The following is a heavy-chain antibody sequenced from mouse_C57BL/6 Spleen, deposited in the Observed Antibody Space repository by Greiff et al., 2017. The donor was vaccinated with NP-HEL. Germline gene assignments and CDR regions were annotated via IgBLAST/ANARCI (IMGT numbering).Heavy chain of an antibody. D-gene: IGHD2-1*01. CDR1: GYTFTSYW. V-gene: IGHV1-64*01. CDR3: AREKDGTPFAY. J-gene: IGHJ3*01. Sequence: VQLQQPGAELVKPGASVKLSCKASGYTFTSYWMHWVKQRPGQGLEWIGMIHPTSGSTNYNEKFKSKATLTVDKSSSTAYMQLSSLTSEDSAVYYCAREKDGTPFAYWGQGTLVTVSA. CDR2: IHPTSGST.